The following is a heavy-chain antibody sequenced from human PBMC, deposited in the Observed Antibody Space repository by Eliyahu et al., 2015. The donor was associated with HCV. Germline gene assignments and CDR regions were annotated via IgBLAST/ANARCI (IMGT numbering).Heavy chain of an antibody. Sequence: AASGFTFSSYAMXWVRQAPGKGLEWVSAISGSGGSTXYADSVKGRFTISRDNSKNTLYLQMNSLXAXDTAVYYCAXXXRFPVVRGVPYGXDVWGQGTTVTVSS. CDR3: AXXXRFPVVRGVPYGXDV. CDR1: GFTFSSYA. J-gene: IGHJ6*02. CDR2: ISGSGGST. V-gene: IGHV3-23*01. D-gene: IGHD3-10*01.